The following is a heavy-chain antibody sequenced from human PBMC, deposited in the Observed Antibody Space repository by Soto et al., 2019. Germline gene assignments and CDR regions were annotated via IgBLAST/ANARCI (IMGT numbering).Heavy chain of an antibody. CDR2: TYYRSKWYN. J-gene: IGHJ6*02. V-gene: IGHV6-1*01. CDR1: GDSVSSNSAA. Sequence: SQTLSLTCAISGDSVSSNSAAWNWIRQSPSRGLEWLGRTYYRSKWYNDYAVSVKSRITINPDTSMNQFSLQLNSVTPEDTAVYYCARDRVAAGKRYYYYGMDVWGQGTTVTVSS. D-gene: IGHD6-13*01. CDR3: ARDRVAAGKRYYYYGMDV.